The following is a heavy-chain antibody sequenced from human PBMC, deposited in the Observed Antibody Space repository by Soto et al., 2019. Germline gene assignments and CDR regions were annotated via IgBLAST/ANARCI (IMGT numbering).Heavy chain of an antibody. D-gene: IGHD3-22*01. CDR2: ISYDGSNK. V-gene: IGHV3-30-3*01. Sequence: GGSLRLSCVASGFTFSSYAMHWVRQAPGKGLEWVAVISYDGSNKYYADSVKGRFTISRDNSKNTLYLQMNSLRAEDTAVYYCARGGLGTMIVVVIPFDYWGQGTLVTVSS. CDR3: ARGGLGTMIVVVIPFDY. J-gene: IGHJ4*02. CDR1: GFTFSSYA.